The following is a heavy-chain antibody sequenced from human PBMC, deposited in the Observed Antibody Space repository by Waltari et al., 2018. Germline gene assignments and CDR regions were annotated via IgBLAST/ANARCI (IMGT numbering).Heavy chain of an antibody. CDR3: ARGNGIAAARYSMDV. D-gene: IGHD6-13*01. CDR1: GGSISSYY. Sequence: QVQLQESGPGLVKPSETLSLTCTVSGGSISSYYWSWIRQPPGKGLEWIGYIYYSGSTNYNPSLKSRVTISVDTSKNQFSLKLSSVTAADTAVYYCARGNGIAAARYSMDVWGQGP. CDR2: IYYSGST. V-gene: IGHV4-59*01. J-gene: IGHJ6*02.